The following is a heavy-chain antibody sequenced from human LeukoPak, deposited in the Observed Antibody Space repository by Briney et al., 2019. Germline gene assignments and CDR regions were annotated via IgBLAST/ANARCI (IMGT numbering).Heavy chain of an antibody. D-gene: IGHD3-3*01. J-gene: IGHJ4*02. Sequence: GGSLRLSCAASGFTFSSHSINWVRQAPGKGLEWVSCIGSSSSFIFYADSLKGRFTISRDNAKNSLSLQMNSLRAEDTAVYYCARAPRADFWSGYYFDYWGQGTLVTVSS. CDR2: IGSSSSFI. CDR3: ARAPRADFWSGYYFDY. V-gene: IGHV3-21*01. CDR1: GFTFSSHS.